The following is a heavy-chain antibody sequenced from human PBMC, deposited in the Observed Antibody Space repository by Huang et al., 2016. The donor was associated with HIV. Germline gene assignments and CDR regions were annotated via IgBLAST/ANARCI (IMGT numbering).Heavy chain of an antibody. CDR1: GGSISSSSYY. Sequence: QLQLQESGPGLVKPSETLSLTCTVSGGSISSSSYYWGWIRQSPGKGLAWIGGSYYMGNGYYNPALKSRVTMSVDRSSNQFSLKMHSVTAADTAVYYCASRTTVTTTSNYHYFYMDVWGKGTTVIVSS. CDR2: SYYMGNG. J-gene: IGHJ6*03. CDR3: ASRTTVTTTSNYHYFYMDV. D-gene: IGHD4-17*01. V-gene: IGHV4-39*01.